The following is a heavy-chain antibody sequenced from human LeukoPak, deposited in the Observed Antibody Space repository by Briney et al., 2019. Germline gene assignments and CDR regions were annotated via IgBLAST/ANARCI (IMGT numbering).Heavy chain of an antibody. J-gene: IGHJ4*02. CDR2: INHSGST. Sequence: SETLSLTCAVYGGSFSGYYWSWIRQPPGKGLEWIGEINHSGSTNYNPSLKSRVTISVDTSKNQFSLKLSSVTAADTAVYYCARHSPPYYYDSSGPYYFDYWGQGTLVTVSS. V-gene: IGHV4-34*01. CDR1: GGSFSGYY. D-gene: IGHD3-22*01. CDR3: ARHSPPYYYDSSGPYYFDY.